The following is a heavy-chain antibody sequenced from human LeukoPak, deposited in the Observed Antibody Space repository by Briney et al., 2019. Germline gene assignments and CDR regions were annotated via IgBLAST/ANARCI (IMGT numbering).Heavy chain of an antibody. D-gene: IGHD6-19*01. CDR3: ARVLGKQWLVPAY. Sequence: GASVKVSCKASGGTFSSYAISWVRQAPGQGLEWMGWMNPNSGNTGYAQKFQGRVTITRSTSISTAYMELSSLRSEDTAVYYCARVLGKQWLVPAYWGQGTLVTVSS. V-gene: IGHV1-8*03. J-gene: IGHJ4*02. CDR2: MNPNSGNT. CDR1: GGTFSSYA.